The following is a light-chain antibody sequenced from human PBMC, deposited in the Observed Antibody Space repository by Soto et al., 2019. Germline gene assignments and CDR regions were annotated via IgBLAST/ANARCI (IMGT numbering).Light chain of an antibody. Sequence: DIVMTQSPLSLPVTPGEPASISCRSSQSLLHSNGYNYLDWYLQKPGQSPQLLIYLGSNRASGVPDRFSGSGSGTDFTLKISRVEAEDVGVYYCMQALQTPFDFGPWTKVDIK. CDR1: QSLLHSNGYNY. V-gene: IGKV2-28*01. CDR2: LGS. J-gene: IGKJ3*01. CDR3: MQALQTPFD.